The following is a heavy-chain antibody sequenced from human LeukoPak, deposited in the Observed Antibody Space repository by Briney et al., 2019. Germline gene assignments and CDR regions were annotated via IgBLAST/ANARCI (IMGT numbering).Heavy chain of an antibody. CDR3: ARDKWYYGSGSSTFDY. CDR2: INPNSGGT. V-gene: IGHV1-2*06. D-gene: IGHD3-10*01. Sequence: ASVKVSCKASGYTFTGYYMHWVRQAPGQGLEWMGRINPNSGGTNYAQKFQGRVTMTRDTSISTAYMELSRLRSDDTAVYYCARDKWYYGSGSSTFDYWGLGTLVTVSS. CDR1: GYTFTGYY. J-gene: IGHJ4*02.